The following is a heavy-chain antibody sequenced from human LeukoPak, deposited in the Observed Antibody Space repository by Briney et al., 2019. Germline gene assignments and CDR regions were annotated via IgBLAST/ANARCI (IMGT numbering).Heavy chain of an antibody. J-gene: IGHJ6*03. Sequence: GGSLSLSCAASGFTFDDYGMSGVRRAPGKGLVWVSGISWNGGSTGYADSVKGRFTISRDNAKTSLYLQMNSLRAEATVLYYCARDFRYYYYMDVWGKGTTVTAAS. CDR3: ARDFRYYYYMDV. CDR1: GFTFDDYG. CDR2: ISWNGGST. V-gene: IGHV3-20*04.